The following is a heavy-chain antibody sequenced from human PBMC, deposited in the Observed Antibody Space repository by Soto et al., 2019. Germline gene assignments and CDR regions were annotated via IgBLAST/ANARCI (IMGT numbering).Heavy chain of an antibody. Sequence: PGGSLRLSCAASGFTFSRAVVSWVRQAPGKGLEWVGRIKSKADGETKDYGAPVRGRFTISRDDSKDTLYLQMNSLRIEDTAVYYCCVVKRRDQYSHSGYGFDTWGPGTLVTVSS. V-gene: IGHV3-15*01. CDR3: CVVKRRDQYSHSGYGFDT. CDR2: IKSKADGETK. J-gene: IGHJ5*02. CDR1: GFTFSRAV. D-gene: IGHD5-12*01.